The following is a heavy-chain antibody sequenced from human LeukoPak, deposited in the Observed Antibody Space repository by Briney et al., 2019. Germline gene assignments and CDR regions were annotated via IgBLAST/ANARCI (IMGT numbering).Heavy chain of an antibody. CDR2: MNPNSGNT. CDR3: ARAWGYYDSSGYGLDY. J-gene: IGHJ4*02. V-gene: IGHV1-18*01. D-gene: IGHD3-22*01. CDR1: GYTFTSYD. Sequence: ASVKVSCKASGYTFTSYDINWVRQATGQGLEWMGWMNPNSGNTNYAQKLQGRVTMTTDTSTSTAYMELRSLRSDDTAVYYCARAWGYYDSSGYGLDYWGQGTLVTVSS.